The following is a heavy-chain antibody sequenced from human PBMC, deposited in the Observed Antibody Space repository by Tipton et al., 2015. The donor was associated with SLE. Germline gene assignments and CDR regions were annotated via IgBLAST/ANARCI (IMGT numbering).Heavy chain of an antibody. CDR2: IYYTEGT. CDR3: ARQGAAGPGRPFGY. V-gene: IGHV4-59*01. CDR1: GGSISASY. J-gene: IGHJ4*02. Sequence: TLSLTCTVSGGSISASYWSWIRQPPGKGRELIGYIYYTEGTNYIPSLKSRVTISVDTSQNQFSLKLTSVTAAATAVYYCARQGAAGPGRPFGYWGPGALVTVSS. D-gene: IGHD6-13*01.